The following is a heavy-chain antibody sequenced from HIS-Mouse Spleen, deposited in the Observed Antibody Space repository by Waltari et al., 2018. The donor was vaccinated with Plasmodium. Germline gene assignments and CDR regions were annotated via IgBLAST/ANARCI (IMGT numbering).Heavy chain of an antibody. D-gene: IGHD6-13*01. CDR3: ARVLGYKAAAGTFVEYFQH. CDR2: INPNSGGT. Sequence: QVQLVQSGAEVKKPGASVKVSCKASGHTFTGYYMHLVRAARGPVLEWRGWINPNSGGTNYAQKFQGRVTMTRDTSISTAYMELSRLRSDDTAVYYCARVLGYKAAAGTFVEYFQHWGQGTLVTVSS. J-gene: IGHJ1*01. V-gene: IGHV1-2*02. CDR1: GHTFTGYY.